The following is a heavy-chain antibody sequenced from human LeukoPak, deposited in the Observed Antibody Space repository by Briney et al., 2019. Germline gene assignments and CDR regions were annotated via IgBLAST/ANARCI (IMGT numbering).Heavy chain of an antibody. CDR1: GFTFCSYG. CDR3: VRWPRSNRWYAMDV. CDR2: IWYDGSND. Sequence: GGSLRLSCAASGFTFCSYGMHWVRQAPGKGLEWLAVIWYDGSNDRYADSVKGRFTIARDNSKNTLYVQMSSLRVEDTAVYYCVRWPRSNRWYAMDVWGQGTTVTVSS. D-gene: IGHD6-13*01. V-gene: IGHV3-33*01. J-gene: IGHJ6*02.